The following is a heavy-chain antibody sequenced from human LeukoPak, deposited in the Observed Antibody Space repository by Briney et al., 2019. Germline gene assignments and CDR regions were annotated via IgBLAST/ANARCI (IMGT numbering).Heavy chain of an antibody. V-gene: IGHV1-2*06. D-gene: IGHD1-1*01. CDR2: INPNSGGT. CDR1: GYTFTGYY. J-gene: IGHJ4*02. CDR3: ARGDWKTRGFDY. Sequence: GASVKVSCKASGYTFTGYYMHWVRQAPGQGLEWMGRINPNSGGTSYAQKFQGRVTMTRDTSISTAYMELSRLRSDDTAVYYCARGDWKTRGFDYWGQGTLVTVSS.